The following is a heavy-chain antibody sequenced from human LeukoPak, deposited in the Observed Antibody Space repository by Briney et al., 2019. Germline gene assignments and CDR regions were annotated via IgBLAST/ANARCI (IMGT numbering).Heavy chain of an antibody. CDR3: ARVTPYYYDSSGPPEGYFDL. CDR2: IRYDGTKI. J-gene: IGHJ2*01. D-gene: IGHD3-22*01. CDR1: GFTFSSYG. V-gene: IGHV3-30*02. Sequence: GGSLRLSCAASGFTFSSYGMHWVRQAPGKGLEWVAFIRYDGTKIYYADSVKGRFTISRDNSKNTLYLQMNSLRAEDTAVYYCARVTPYYYDSSGPPEGYFDLWGRGTLVTVSS.